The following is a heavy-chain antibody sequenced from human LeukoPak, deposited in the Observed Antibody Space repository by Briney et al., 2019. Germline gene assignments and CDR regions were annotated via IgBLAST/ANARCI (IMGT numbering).Heavy chain of an antibody. Sequence: PSETLSLTCTVSGGSIFSYYFNCIRQPPGKGLGWIGYIYSNGITNYNPSLRSRGTISIATSKNQFSLRLRSVTAADTAIYYCARRAYYDTSGYYPASGYFDLWGRGTLVTVSS. J-gene: IGHJ2*01. D-gene: IGHD3-22*01. CDR2: IYSNGIT. CDR3: ARRAYYDTSGYYPASGYFDL. CDR1: GGSIFSYY. V-gene: IGHV4-4*08.